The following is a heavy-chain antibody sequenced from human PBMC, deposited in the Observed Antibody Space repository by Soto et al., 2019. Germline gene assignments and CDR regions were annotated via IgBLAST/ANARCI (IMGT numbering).Heavy chain of an antibody. CDR3: ARDPFKADYGGGFDY. CDR1: GGTFSSYA. J-gene: IGHJ4*02. V-gene: IGHV1-69*13. Sequence: SVKVSCKASGGTFSSYAISWVRQAPGQGLEWMGGIIPIFGTANYAQKFQGRVTITADESTSTAYMELSSLRSEDTAVYYCARDPFKADYGGGFDYWGQGTLVTAPQ. CDR2: IIPIFGTA. D-gene: IGHD4-17*01.